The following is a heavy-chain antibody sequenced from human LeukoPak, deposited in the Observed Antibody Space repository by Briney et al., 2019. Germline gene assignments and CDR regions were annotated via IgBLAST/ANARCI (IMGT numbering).Heavy chain of an antibody. CDR3: TVRYYDILTGYDFDY. J-gene: IGHJ4*02. CDR2: IKSKTDGGTT. V-gene: IGHV3-15*01. Sequence: PGGSLRLSCAASGFTFSNAWMSWVRQAPGKGLEWVGRIKSKTDGGTTDYAAPVKGRFTISRDDSKNTLYLQMNSLKTEDTAVYYCTVRYYDILTGYDFDYWGQGTLVTVSS. D-gene: IGHD3-9*01. CDR1: GFTFSNAW.